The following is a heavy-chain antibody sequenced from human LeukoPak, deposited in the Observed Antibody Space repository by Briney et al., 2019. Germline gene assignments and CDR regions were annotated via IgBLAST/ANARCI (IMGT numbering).Heavy chain of an antibody. CDR1: RGSISSGNYY. V-gene: IGHV4-61*02. Sequence: SQTLSLTCTVSRGSISSGNYYWSWIRQPAGKGLEWIGRFHTRGSTNYNPSLKSRVIISVDTSKNQFSLKLNSVTAADTAVYYCARDWGVSARPGYMDVWGKGTTVTVSS. D-gene: IGHD6-6*01. J-gene: IGHJ6*03. CDR3: ARDWGVSARPGYMDV. CDR2: FHTRGST.